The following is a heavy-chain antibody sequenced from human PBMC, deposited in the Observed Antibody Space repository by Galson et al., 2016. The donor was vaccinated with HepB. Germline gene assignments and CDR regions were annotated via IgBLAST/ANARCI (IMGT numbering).Heavy chain of an antibody. V-gene: IGHV3-7*03. D-gene: IGHD3-3*01. CDR1: GFSFSRYW. J-gene: IGHJ5*02. Sequence: SLRLSCAASGFSFSRYWMAWVRQAPGKGLEWVGNIRADGTANDYVGSVKSRFTMSRDNAQKSLFLQMTSLRVEDTAVYYCARENFWKLDQWGQGTLVTVSS. CDR2: IRADGTAN. CDR3: ARENFWKLDQ.